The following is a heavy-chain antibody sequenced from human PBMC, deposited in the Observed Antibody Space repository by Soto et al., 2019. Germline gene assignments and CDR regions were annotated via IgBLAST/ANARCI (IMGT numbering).Heavy chain of an antibody. CDR1: GGSISSSSSY. Sequence: WETLSLTCTVSGGSISSSSSYWGWIRQPPGKGLEWIGSINYSGSTYYNPSLKSRITISVDTSKNQFSLKLSSVTAADTAVYFCAKTGFWSDYRVADYWGQGTLVTVSS. J-gene: IGHJ4*02. CDR3: AKTGFWSDYRVADY. D-gene: IGHD3-3*01. CDR2: INYSGST. V-gene: IGHV4-39*01.